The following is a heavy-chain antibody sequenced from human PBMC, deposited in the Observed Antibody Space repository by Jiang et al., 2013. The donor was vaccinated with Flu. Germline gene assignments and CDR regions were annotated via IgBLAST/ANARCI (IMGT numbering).Heavy chain of an antibody. D-gene: IGHD2-15*01. J-gene: IGHJ6*03. CDR1: GYTFTGYY. Sequence: SGAEVKKPGASVKVSCKASGYTFTGYYMHWVRQAPGQGLEWMGWINPNSGGTNYAQKFQGRVTMTRDTSISTAYMELSRLRSDDTAVYYCAREPLGYCSGGSCNGMDVWGKGITVTVSS. CDR3: AREPLGYCSGGSCNGMDV. V-gene: IGHV1-2*02. CDR2: INPNSGGT.